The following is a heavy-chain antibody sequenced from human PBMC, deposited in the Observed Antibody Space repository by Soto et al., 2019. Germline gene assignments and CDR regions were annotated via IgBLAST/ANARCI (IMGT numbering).Heavy chain of an antibody. V-gene: IGHV1-18*01. Sequence: ASLKVSCKTSGDTFSSYAISCVRHTPGQGLEWMGWISAYNGNTNYAQKFQGRVTMTTDTSTSTAYMELRSLRSDETAVYYCARDRYSSGWDWFDTWGQGTLVTVSS. D-gene: IGHD6-19*01. J-gene: IGHJ5*02. CDR3: ARDRYSSGWDWFDT. CDR2: ISAYNGNT. CDR1: GDTFSSYA.